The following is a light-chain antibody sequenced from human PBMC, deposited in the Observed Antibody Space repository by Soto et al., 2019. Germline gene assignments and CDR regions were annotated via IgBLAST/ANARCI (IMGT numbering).Light chain of an antibody. CDR3: QQYGSSPWT. CDR1: QSVSSSF. Sequence: EIVLTQSPGTLSLSPGERATLSCRAIQSVSSSFLAWYQQKPGQAPRLLIYGASSRATGIPDRFSGSGSGTDFTLTISRLEPEDFVLYYCQQYGSSPWTFGQGTKVEIK. J-gene: IGKJ1*01. CDR2: GAS. V-gene: IGKV3-20*01.